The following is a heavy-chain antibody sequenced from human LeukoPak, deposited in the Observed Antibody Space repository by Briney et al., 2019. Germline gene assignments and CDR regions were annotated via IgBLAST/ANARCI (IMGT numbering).Heavy chain of an antibody. D-gene: IGHD3-16*02. J-gene: IGHJ4*02. CDR3: ARAHDDYVWGSYRYPPPFDY. CDR1: GGSISSHY. V-gene: IGHV4-59*11. Sequence: SETLSLTCTVSGGSISSHYWSWIRQPPGKGLEWIGYIYYSGSTNYNPSLKSRVTISVDTSKNQFSLKLSSVTAADTAVYYCARAHDDYVWGSYRYPPPFDYWGQGTLVTVSS. CDR2: IYYSGST.